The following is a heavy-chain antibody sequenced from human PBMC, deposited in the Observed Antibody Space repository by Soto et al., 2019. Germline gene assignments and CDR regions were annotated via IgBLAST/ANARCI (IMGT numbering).Heavy chain of an antibody. CDR3: ARTSAAMITDRYNWFDS. CDR2: ISYSGDRQ. CDR1: GFTFADYA. J-gene: IGHJ5*01. D-gene: IGHD3-16*01. Sequence: PGGSLRLSCVASGFTFADYAMHWVRRIPGKGLEWVAVISYSGDRQYYAESVKGRFTISRDNSKNTLYLQMISLTSEDSAVFYCARTSAAMITDRYNWFDSWGPGTQVTVSS. V-gene: IGHV3-30*01.